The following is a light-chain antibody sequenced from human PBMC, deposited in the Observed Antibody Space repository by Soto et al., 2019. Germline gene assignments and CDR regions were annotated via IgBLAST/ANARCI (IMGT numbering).Light chain of an antibody. J-gene: IGKJ1*01. Sequence: EIVMTQSPATLSVSPGERATLSCRASQSVSSNLAWYQQKPGQAPRLLIYGASTRATGIPARSSGSGSGTEFTLTISSLRSEDFAVYYCQQYNNWLRTFGQGTKVDIK. CDR3: QQYNNWLRT. CDR2: GAS. CDR1: QSVSSN. V-gene: IGKV3-15*01.